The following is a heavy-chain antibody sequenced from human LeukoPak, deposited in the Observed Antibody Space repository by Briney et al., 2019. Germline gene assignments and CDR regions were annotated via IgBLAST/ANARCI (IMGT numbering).Heavy chain of an antibody. CDR2: IYYSGST. Sequence: PSETLSLTCTVSGGSISSYYWSWIRQPPGKGLEWIGYIYYSGSTNYNPSLKSRVTISVDTSKNQFSLKLSSVTAADTAVYYCARDVRLGVVAATRFYYYYYMDVWGKGTTVTVSS. D-gene: IGHD2-15*01. CDR3: ARDVRLGVVAATRFYYYYYMDV. J-gene: IGHJ6*03. CDR1: GGSISSYY. V-gene: IGHV4-59*01.